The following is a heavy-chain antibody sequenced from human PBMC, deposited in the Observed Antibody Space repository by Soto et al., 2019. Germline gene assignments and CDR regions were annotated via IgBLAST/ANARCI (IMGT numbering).Heavy chain of an antibody. CDR3: ARLALGCSGGSCYSYYFDY. J-gene: IGHJ4*02. V-gene: IGHV5-51*01. D-gene: IGHD2-15*01. CDR1: GYSFTSYW. CDR2: IYPGDSDT. Sequence: GESLKISCKGSGYSFTSYWIGWVRQMPGKGLEWMGIIYPGDSDTRYSPSFQGQVTISADKSISTAYLQWSSLKASDTAMYYCARLALGCSGGSCYSYYFDYWGQGTLVTVSS.